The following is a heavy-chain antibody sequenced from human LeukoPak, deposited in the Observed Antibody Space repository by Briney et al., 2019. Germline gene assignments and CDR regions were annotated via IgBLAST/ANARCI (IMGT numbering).Heavy chain of an antibody. CDR3: ARGYSSSSWSLFDY. CDR2: ISGSGGST. CDR1: GFTFSSYA. J-gene: IGHJ4*02. V-gene: IGHV3-23*01. Sequence: GGSLRLSCAASGFTFSSYAMSWVRQAPGKGLEWVSAISGSGGSTYYADSAKGRFTISRDNSKNTLYQQMNSLRAEDTAVYYCARGYSSSSWSLFDYWGQGTLVTVSS. D-gene: IGHD6-6*01.